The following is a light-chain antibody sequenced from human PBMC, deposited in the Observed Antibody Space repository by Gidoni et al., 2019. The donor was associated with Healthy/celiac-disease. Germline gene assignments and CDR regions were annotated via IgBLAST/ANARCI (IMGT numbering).Light chain of an antibody. J-gene: IGKJ2*01. CDR1: KSISSY. CDR2: AAS. Sequence: DIQMTQSPSYLSASVGDRVTITCMTSKSISSYLNWYQQKPRKAPKLLIYAASSLQSGVPSRFSGSGSGTDFTLTISSLQPEDFSTYYCQQSYDRYTFGQGTKLEIK. CDR3: QQSYDRYT. V-gene: IGKV1-39*01.